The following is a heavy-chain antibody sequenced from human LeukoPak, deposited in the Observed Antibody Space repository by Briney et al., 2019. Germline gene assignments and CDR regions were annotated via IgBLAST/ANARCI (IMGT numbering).Heavy chain of an antibody. CDR2: IYYSGST. D-gene: IGHD2-15*01. CDR1: GGSISSGGYY. Sequence: SETLSLTCTVSGGSISSGGYYWRWIRQHPGKGLEWIGYIYYSGSTYYNPSLKSRITISVDTSKNQFSLKLSSVTAADTAVYYCARTVVVVAATPLDYFDYWGQGTLVTVSS. J-gene: IGHJ4*02. V-gene: IGHV4-31*03. CDR3: ARTVVVVAATPLDYFDY.